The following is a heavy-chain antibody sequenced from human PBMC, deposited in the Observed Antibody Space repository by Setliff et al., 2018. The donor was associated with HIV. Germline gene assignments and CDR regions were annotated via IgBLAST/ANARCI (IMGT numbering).Heavy chain of an antibody. Sequence: GGSLRLSCGASGFIFRNAWMNWVRQAPGKGLEWVGRIKSQSDGGTTDYAAPVKGRFVISRDDSKNMLFLQVNSLKTEDTAVYYCATDPQILRWATNYYFHYMDVWGKGTTVTVSS. J-gene: IGHJ6*03. CDR2: IKSQSDGGTT. CDR1: GFIFRNAW. V-gene: IGHV3-15*01. CDR3: ATDPQILRWATNYYFHYMDV. D-gene: IGHD3-9*01.